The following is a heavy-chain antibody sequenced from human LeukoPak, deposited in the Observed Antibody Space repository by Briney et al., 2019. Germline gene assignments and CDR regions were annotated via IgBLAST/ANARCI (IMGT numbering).Heavy chain of an antibody. CDR3: ARGLSDFWSGYYTGSRDY. D-gene: IGHD3-3*01. V-gene: IGHV1-46*01. J-gene: IGHJ4*02. Sequence: GASVKVSCKASGYTFTSYYMHWVRQAPGQGLEWMGIINPSGGSTSYAQKFQGRVTMTRDTSTSTVYMELSSLRSEDTAVYYCARGLSDFWSGYYTGSRDYWGQGTLVTVSS. CDR1: GYTFTSYY. CDR2: INPSGGST.